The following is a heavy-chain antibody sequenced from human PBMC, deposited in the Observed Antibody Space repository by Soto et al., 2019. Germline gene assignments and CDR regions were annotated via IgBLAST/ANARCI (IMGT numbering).Heavy chain of an antibody. CDR2: IGGSGSHT. V-gene: IGHV3-23*01. Sequence: GGSLRLSCAASGFTFSNFGMSWVRQAPGKGLEWVSLIGGSGSHTYYTDSVRGRFTISRDNSKNTLYLQMNSLRAEDTAVYYCAKSVSGASDIWGQGTMVTVSS. CDR3: AKSVSGASDI. D-gene: IGHD2-8*01. CDR1: GFTFSNFG. J-gene: IGHJ3*02.